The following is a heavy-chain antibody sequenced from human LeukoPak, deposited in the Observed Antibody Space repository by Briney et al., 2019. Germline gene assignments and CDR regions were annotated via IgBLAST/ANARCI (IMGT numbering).Heavy chain of an antibody. J-gene: IGHJ4*02. V-gene: IGHV3-23*01. Sequence: PGGPLRLSCAASVFTFSSDAMNWGRQAPGKGLEWVSAISGSGGSTYYADSVKGRFTISRDNSKNTLYLEMNSLRADDTAVYYCVKDSSWSDYWGALNYWGQGTLVTVSS. CDR1: VFTFSSDA. CDR3: VKDSSWSDYWGALNY. D-gene: IGHD3-3*01. CDR2: ISGSGGST.